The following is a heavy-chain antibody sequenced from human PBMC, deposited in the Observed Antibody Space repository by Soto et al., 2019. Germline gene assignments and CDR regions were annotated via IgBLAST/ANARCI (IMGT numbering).Heavy chain of an antibody. CDR1: GGSISSGCYY. D-gene: IGHD3-22*01. CDR2: IYYSGST. V-gene: IGHV4-31*01. Sequence: QVQLQESGPGLVKPSQTLSLTCTVSGGSISSGCYYWSWIRQHPGKCLEWIGYIYYSGSTYYNPSLKSLVTISVDTSKNQFSLKLSSVTAADTAVYYCARASYYYDSSGYYESAFDIWGQGTMVTVSS. CDR3: ARASYYYDSSGYYESAFDI. J-gene: IGHJ3*02.